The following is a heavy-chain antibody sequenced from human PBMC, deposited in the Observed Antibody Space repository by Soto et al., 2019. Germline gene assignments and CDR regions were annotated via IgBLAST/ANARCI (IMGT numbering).Heavy chain of an antibody. CDR1: GVSIISYY. CDR3: ARQIVATTLEY. CDR2: IYYSGST. V-gene: IGHV4-59*08. D-gene: IGHD5-12*01. J-gene: IGHJ4*02. Sequence: SETLSLTCTASGVSIISYYWSWILQPPGKGLEWIGYIYYSGSTNYNPALKPRVTISVDTSKNQFSLKLSSVTAADTAVYYCARQIVATTLEYWGQGTLVNVSS.